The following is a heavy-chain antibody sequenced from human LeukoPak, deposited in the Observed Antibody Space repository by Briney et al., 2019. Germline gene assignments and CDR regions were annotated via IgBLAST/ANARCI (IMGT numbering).Heavy chain of an antibody. CDR1: GGSISSSNW. V-gene: IGHV4-4*02. CDR2: IYHSGST. J-gene: IGHJ5*02. Sequence: NASETLSLTCAVSGGSISSSNWWSWIRQPPGKGLEWIGEIYHSGSTNYNPSLKSRVTISVDTSKNQFSLKLSSVTAADTAVYYCARQPLDCSSTSCYVGWFDPWGQGTLVTVSS. CDR3: ARQPLDCSSTSCYVGWFDP. D-gene: IGHD2-2*01.